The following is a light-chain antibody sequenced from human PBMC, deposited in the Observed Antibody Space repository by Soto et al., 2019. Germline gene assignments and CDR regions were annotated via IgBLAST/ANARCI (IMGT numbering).Light chain of an antibody. CDR1: QSVSSN. V-gene: IGKV3-11*01. CDR2: GAS. J-gene: IGKJ5*01. CDR3: QQRSNWPPIT. Sequence: EIVMTQSPATLSVSPGERATFSCRASQSVSSNLAWYQQKPGQAPRLLIYGASTRATGIPARFSGSGSGTDFTLTIDNLEPEDFAIYYCQQRSNWPPITFGQGTRLEIK.